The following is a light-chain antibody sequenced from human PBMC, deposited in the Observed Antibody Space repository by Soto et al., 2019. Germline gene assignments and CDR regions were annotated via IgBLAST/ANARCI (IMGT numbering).Light chain of an antibody. J-gene: IGKJ1*01. CDR3: QQSYTSSWT. CDR1: QSVAGY. CDR2: AAS. V-gene: IGKV1-39*01. Sequence: DIQMTQAPSSLSASVGDRVTLTCRASQSVAGYLNWYQQKPGGAPHLLIYAASTLQSGVPSRFSGSGSCTNFKPTISSLQPEDVATYYCQQSYTSSWTFGPGTKVDIK.